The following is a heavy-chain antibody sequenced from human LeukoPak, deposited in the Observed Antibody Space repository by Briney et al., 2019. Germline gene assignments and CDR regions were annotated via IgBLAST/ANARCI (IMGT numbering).Heavy chain of an antibody. D-gene: IGHD2-8*01. V-gene: IGHV3-30*11. CDR3: PRDPMIMVTTRLYYYYMDV. CDR2: ISYDGSDK. Sequence: PGGSLRLSCAASRFTFSSYALHWVRQAPGKGLEWVAVISYDGSDKYYADSVKGRFTISRDNSKNTVSLQMNSLRPEDAAVYYCPRDPMIMVTTRLYYYYMDVWGKGTTVTVSS. J-gene: IGHJ6*03. CDR1: RFTFSSYA.